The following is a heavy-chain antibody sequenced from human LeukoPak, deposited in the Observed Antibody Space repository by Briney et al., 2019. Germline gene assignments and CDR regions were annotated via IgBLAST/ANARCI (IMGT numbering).Heavy chain of an antibody. Sequence: PGGSPRLSCAASGFTVSSNYMSWVRQAPGKGLEWVSVISGGGSTYYADSVKGRFTISRDNSKNTLYLQMNSLRAEDTAVYYCARALGYSSGWYPYFDCWGQGTLVTVSS. CDR2: ISGGGST. CDR1: GFTVSSNY. D-gene: IGHD6-19*01. V-gene: IGHV3-53*01. J-gene: IGHJ4*02. CDR3: ARALGYSSGWYPYFDC.